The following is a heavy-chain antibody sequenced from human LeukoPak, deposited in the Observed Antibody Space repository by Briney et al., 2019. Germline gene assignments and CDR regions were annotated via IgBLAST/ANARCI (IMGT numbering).Heavy chain of an antibody. J-gene: IGHJ5*02. CDR2: IRNDASNT. D-gene: IGHD3-10*01. V-gene: IGHV3-30*02. Sequence: GGSLRLSCAASGFTFSSYGMHWVRQAPGKGLDWVAYIRNDASNTYYADSVKGRFSISRDNSKNTVYLQMDSLIPEDTAVYYCAKRAGSAWSAGAWGQGTLVTVSS. CDR1: GFTFSSYG. CDR3: AKRAGSAWSAGA.